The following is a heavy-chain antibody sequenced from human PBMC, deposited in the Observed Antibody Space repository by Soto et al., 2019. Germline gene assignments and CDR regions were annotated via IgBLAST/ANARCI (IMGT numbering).Heavy chain of an antibody. CDR1: GFTFDAYA. D-gene: IGHD6-6*01. CDR2: INWNSGSI. Sequence: EVQLVESGGVLVQPGRSLRLSCAASGFTFDAYAMHWVRQAPGKGLEWVSSINWNSGSIGDADSVKGRFTISRDNAKNSLYLQMNSLRAEDTALYYCAKDDYSSSSGMDYWGQGTLVTVSS. J-gene: IGHJ4*02. CDR3: AKDDYSSSSGMDY. V-gene: IGHV3-9*01.